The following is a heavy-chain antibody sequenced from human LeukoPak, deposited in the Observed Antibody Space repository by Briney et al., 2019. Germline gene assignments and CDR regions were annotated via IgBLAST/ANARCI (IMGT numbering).Heavy chain of an antibody. CDR3: ARDYGGSSPFDY. V-gene: IGHV3-48*04. CDR1: GFTFSTYW. D-gene: IGHD4-23*01. Sequence: PGGSLRLSCAASGFTFSTYWMTWVRQAPGKGLEWVSYISSSGSTIYYADSVKGRFTISRDTAKNSLYLQMNSLRAEDTAVYYCARDYGGSSPFDYWGQGTLVTVSS. CDR2: ISSSGSTI. J-gene: IGHJ4*02.